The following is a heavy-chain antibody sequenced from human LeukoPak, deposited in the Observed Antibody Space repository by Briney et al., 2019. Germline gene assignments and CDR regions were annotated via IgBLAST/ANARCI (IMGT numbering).Heavy chain of an antibody. CDR1: GSTFDDYA. D-gene: IGHD6-19*01. J-gene: IGHJ4*02. CDR2: ISGDGGST. Sequence: GGSLRLSCAASGSTFDDYAMHWVRQAPGKGLEWVSLISGDGGSTYYADSVKGRFTISRDNSKNSLYLQMNSLRTEDTALYYCAKDLLYSRGWSAPDYWGQGTLVTVSS. V-gene: IGHV3-43*02. CDR3: AKDLLYSRGWSAPDY.